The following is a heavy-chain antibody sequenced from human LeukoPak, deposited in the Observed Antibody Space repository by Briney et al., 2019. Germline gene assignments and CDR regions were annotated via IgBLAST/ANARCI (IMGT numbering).Heavy chain of an antibody. D-gene: IGHD6-19*01. CDR1: GFTFRSYS. V-gene: IGHV3-21*04. Sequence: GGSLRLSCSASGFTFRSYSLNWVRQAPGEGLEWVSSISSSSSYIYYAESVKGRLTISKDNAKNSLYLQMNSLRTEDTALYYCAKDLSTSGWILDYWGQGTLLTVSS. CDR2: ISSSSSYI. CDR3: AKDLSTSGWILDY. J-gene: IGHJ4*02.